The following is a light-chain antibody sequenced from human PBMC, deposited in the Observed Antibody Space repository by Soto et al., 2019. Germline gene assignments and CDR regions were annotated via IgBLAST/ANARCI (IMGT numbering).Light chain of an antibody. CDR2: DAS. Sequence: EIVLTQSPATLSLSPGERATLSCRASQSISSYLAWYQQKPGQAPRLLIYDASNRATGIPARFSGCGSGTDFTLTISSLEPEDFALYYCQQRSNWPRGYTFGQGTKLEIK. J-gene: IGKJ2*01. V-gene: IGKV3-11*01. CDR3: QQRSNWPRGYT. CDR1: QSISSY.